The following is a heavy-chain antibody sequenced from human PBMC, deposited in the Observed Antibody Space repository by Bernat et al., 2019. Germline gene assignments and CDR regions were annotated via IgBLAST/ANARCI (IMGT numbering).Heavy chain of an antibody. Sequence: QVQLVESGGGLVKPGGSLRLSCAASGFTLSDYYMSWIRQPPGKGLEWIGEINHSGSTNYNPSLKSRVTISVDTSKNQFSLKLSSVTAADTAVYYCARGLFYGSGSYPYYYYYYMDVWGKGTTVTVSS. V-gene: IGHV4-34*01. J-gene: IGHJ6*03. CDR3: ARGLFYGSGSYPYYYYYYMDV. CDR2: INHSGST. D-gene: IGHD3-10*01. CDR1: GFTLSDYY.